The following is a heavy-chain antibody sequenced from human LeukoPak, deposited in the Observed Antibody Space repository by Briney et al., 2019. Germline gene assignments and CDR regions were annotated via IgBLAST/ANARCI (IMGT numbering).Heavy chain of an antibody. D-gene: IGHD6-6*01. CDR1: GYTFSTYA. CDR3: ASVDFEYSSSSLGF. Sequence: GASVKVSCKASGYTFSTYAMNWVRQAPGQGLEWMGWINTNNGNPTYAQGFTGRFVFSLDTSVTTAYLQISSLKAEDTAVYYCASVDFEYSSSSLGFWGQGTLVTVSS. J-gene: IGHJ4*02. CDR2: INTNNGNP. V-gene: IGHV7-4-1*02.